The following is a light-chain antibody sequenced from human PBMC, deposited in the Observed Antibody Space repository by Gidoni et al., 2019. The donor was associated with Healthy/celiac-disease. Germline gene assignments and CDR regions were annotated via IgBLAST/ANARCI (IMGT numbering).Light chain of an antibody. CDR2: DAS. CDR1: QRVSSY. V-gene: IGKV3-11*01. Sequence: EIVLTQSPATLSLSPGERATLSCRASQRVSSYLAWYQQKPGQAPRLLIYDASNRATGSPARFSGSGSGTDFTLTISSLEPEDFAVYYCQQRSNWPSLTFGGXTKVEIK. J-gene: IGKJ4*01. CDR3: QQRSNWPSLT.